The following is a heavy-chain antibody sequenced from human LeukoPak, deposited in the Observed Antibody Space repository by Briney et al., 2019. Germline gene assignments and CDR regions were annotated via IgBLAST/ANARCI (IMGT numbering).Heavy chain of an antibody. CDR2: FSASGGST. CDR1: GFTFSTYA. V-gene: IGHV3-23*01. Sequence: GGSLRLSCVGSGFTFSTYAMTWVRQAPGKGLEWVSSFSASGGSTYYADSVKGRFTISRDNSKNTLYLQMNSLRAEDTAVYYCARGGRTTWHGMDVWGQGTTVTVSS. D-gene: IGHD4-17*01. J-gene: IGHJ6*02. CDR3: ARGGRTTWHGMDV.